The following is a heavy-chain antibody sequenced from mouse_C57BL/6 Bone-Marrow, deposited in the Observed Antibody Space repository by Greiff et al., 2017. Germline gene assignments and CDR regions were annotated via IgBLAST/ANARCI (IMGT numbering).Heavy chain of an antibody. D-gene: IGHD2-12*01. J-gene: IGHJ4*01. CDR3: ARDYYRNKYYSMDY. CDR2: IDPSDSYT. Sequence: QVQLQQPGAELVMPGASVKLSCKASGYTFTSYWMHWVKQRPGQGLEWIGEIDPSDSYTNYNQKFKGKSTLTVDKSSSTGYMQLSSLTSEDSAVDYCARDYYRNKYYSMDYWGQGTSVTVSS. V-gene: IGHV1-69*01. CDR1: GYTFTSYW.